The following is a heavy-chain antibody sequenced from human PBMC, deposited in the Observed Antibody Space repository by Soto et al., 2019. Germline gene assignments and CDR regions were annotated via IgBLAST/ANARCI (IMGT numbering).Heavy chain of an antibody. Sequence: SETLSLTCAVYGGSFSGYYWSWIRQPPGKGLEWIGEINHSGSTNYNPSLKSRVTISVDTSKNQFSLKLSSVTAADTAVYYCARGRLQYYYYYYMDVWGKGTTVTVSS. V-gene: IGHV4-34*01. CDR1: GGSFSGYY. J-gene: IGHJ6*03. CDR2: INHSGST. D-gene: IGHD4-4*01. CDR3: ARGRLQYYYYYYMDV.